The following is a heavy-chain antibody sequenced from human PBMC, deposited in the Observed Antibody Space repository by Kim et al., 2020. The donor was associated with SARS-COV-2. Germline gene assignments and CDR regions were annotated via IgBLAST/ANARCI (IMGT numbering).Heavy chain of an antibody. J-gene: IGHJ4*02. CDR2: SEK. CDR3: ARDLSRDY. V-gene: IGHV3-7*01. Sequence: SEKYYVDSVKGRFTISRDNAKNSLYLQMNSLRAEDTAVYYCARDLSRDYWGQGTLVTVSS.